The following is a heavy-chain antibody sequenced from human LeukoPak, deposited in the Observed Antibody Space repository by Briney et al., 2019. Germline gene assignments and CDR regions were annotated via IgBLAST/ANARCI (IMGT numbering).Heavy chain of an antibody. CDR2: IYYSGST. J-gene: IGHJ4*02. D-gene: IGHD6-13*01. Sequence: SETLSLTCTVSGGSISSYYWSWIRQPPGKGLEWTGYIYYSGSTNYNPSLKSRVTISVDTSKNQFSLKLSSVTAADTAVYYCARDSREYSSSWPLIDYWDQGTLVTVSS. CDR3: ARDSREYSSSWPLIDY. V-gene: IGHV4-59*01. CDR1: GGSISSYY.